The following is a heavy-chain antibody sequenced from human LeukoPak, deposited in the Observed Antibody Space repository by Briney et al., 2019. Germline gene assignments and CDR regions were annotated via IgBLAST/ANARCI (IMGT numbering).Heavy chain of an antibody. Sequence: SETLSLTCTVSGGSISSYYWSWIRQPPGKGLEWIGYIYYSGSTNYNPSLKSRVTISVDTSKNQFSLKLSSVTAADTAVYYCARRDHGGELTNWGQGTLVTVSS. CDR2: IYYSGST. CDR3: ARRDHGGELTN. D-gene: IGHD4-23*01. J-gene: IGHJ4*02. CDR1: GGSISSYY. V-gene: IGHV4-59*01.